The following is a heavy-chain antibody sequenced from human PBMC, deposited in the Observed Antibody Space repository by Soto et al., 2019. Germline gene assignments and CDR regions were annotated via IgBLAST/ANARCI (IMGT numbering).Heavy chain of an antibody. Sequence: GGSLRLSCAASGFTVSSNYMSWVRQAPGKGLEWVSVIYSGGSTYYADSVKGRFTISRDNSKNTLYLQMNSLRAEDTAVYYCARSGRYCSGGSCYQVGYFDYWGQGTLVTVSS. CDR2: IYSGGST. V-gene: IGHV3-53*01. D-gene: IGHD2-15*01. CDR3: ARSGRYCSGGSCYQVGYFDY. CDR1: GFTVSSNY. J-gene: IGHJ4*02.